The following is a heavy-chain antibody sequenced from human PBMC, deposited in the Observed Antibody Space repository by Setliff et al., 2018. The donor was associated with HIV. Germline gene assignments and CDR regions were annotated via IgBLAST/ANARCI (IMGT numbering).Heavy chain of an antibody. J-gene: IGHJ3*02. D-gene: IGHD3-16*01. CDR2: INPSDGIP. Sequence: ASVKVSCKASGFSFSRHYMHWVRQAPGEGLEWVAMINPSDGIPSYAQKFQDRVVVTRDSSRSIVYMELSSLLSEDTAVYFCTRAFPPMIPAAFDIWGLGTLVTVS. CDR3: TRAFPPMIPAAFDI. V-gene: IGHV1-46*01. CDR1: GFSFSRHY.